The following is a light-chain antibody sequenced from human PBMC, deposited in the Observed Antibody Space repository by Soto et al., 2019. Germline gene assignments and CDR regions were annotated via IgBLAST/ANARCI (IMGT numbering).Light chain of an antibody. J-gene: IGKJ1*01. CDR1: QSLLHSDGYNY. V-gene: IGKV2-28*01. Sequence: DIVMTQSPLSLPVTPGEPASISCRSSQSLLHSDGYNYLDWYLQKPGQSPHLLMYLGSNRASGGPARFSGSGSGTDYTLKISRVEAEDVGVYYCMQALQPPWAFGQGTKVVIK. CDR2: LGS. CDR3: MQALQPPWA.